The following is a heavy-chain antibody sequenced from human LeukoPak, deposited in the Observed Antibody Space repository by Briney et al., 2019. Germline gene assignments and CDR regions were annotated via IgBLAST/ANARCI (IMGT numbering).Heavy chain of an antibody. CDR1: GGSISSNKYY. V-gene: IGHV4-39*01. J-gene: IGHJ5*02. D-gene: IGHD3-3*01. CDR2: IYYTGTT. Sequence: PSETLSLTCTVSGGSISSNKYYWGWIRQPPGKGLEWIASIYYTGTTYYNPSLRSRVTISVDTSKNQFSLKLSSVTAADTAVYYCARNYDFWSGYYAENWFDPWGQGTLVTVSS. CDR3: ARNYDFWSGYYAENWFDP.